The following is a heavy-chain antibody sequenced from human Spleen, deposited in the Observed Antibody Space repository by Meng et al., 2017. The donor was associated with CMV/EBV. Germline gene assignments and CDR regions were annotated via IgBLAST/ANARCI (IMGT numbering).Heavy chain of an antibody. Sequence: GSLRLSCTVSGGSISSYYWSWIRQPPGKGLEWIGYIYYSGSTNYNPSLKSRVTISVDTSKNQFSLTLNSVTAADTAVYYCARDLWTMTVTGTDHWYDPWGQGTLVTVSS. J-gene: IGHJ5*02. CDR3: ARDLWTMTVTGTDHWYDP. CDR2: IYYSGST. D-gene: IGHD1/OR15-1a*01. V-gene: IGHV4-59*12. CDR1: GGSISSYY.